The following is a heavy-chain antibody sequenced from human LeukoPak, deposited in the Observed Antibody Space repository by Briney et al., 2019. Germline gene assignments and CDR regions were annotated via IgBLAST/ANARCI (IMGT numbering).Heavy chain of an antibody. J-gene: IGHJ2*01. CDR3: AREGQGRWYFDL. CDR2: INPNRGGT. CDR1: GYTFTGYY. V-gene: IGHV1-2*02. Sequence: ASVKVSCKASGYTFTGYYMHWVRQAPGQGLEWMGWINPNRGGTNYAQKFQGRVTMTRDTSISTAYMELSRLRSDDTAVYYCAREGQGRWYFDLWGRGTLVTVSS.